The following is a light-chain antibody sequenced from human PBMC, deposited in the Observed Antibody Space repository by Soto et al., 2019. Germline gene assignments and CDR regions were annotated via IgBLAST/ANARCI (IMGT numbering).Light chain of an antibody. Sequence: DIVMTQSPDSLAVSLGERATINCKSSQSVLYSSNNKNYIAWYQQKPGQPPKLLIYWASTRESGVPDRFSGSGSGTDFTLTISSLQAEDGAVYYCQQYYSTPPLTFGGGTKVEIK. V-gene: IGKV4-1*01. J-gene: IGKJ4*02. CDR1: QSVLYSSNNKNY. CDR2: WAS. CDR3: QQYYSTPPLT.